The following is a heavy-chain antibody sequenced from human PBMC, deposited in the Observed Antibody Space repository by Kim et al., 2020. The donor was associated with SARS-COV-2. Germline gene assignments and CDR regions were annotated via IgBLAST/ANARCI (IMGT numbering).Heavy chain of an antibody. CDR2: IIPFFDTT. D-gene: IGHD3-22*01. J-gene: IGHJ4*02. CDR1: GGTFGTYP. Sequence: SVKVSCKASGGTFGTYPISWVRQAPGQGLEWMGGIIPFFDTTNYAPKFQGRVTMTADDSTWTTYMELSSLKSGDKAVYFCASRFFDSSGNYHDFWGQGT. CDR3: ASRFFDSSGNYHDF. V-gene: IGHV1-69*13.